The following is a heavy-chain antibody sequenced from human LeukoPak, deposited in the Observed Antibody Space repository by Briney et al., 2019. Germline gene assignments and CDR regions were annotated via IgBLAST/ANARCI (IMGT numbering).Heavy chain of an antibody. Sequence: ASVKVSCKASGYTFTSYGISWVRQAPGQGLEWMGWISDYNGNTNYAQKVQGRVTMTTDTSTSTAYMELRSLRSDDTAVYYCARDLGITMVRGAVEYWGQGTLVTVSS. CDR2: ISDYNGNT. CDR1: GYTFTSYG. V-gene: IGHV1-18*01. D-gene: IGHD3-10*01. CDR3: ARDLGITMVRGAVEY. J-gene: IGHJ4*02.